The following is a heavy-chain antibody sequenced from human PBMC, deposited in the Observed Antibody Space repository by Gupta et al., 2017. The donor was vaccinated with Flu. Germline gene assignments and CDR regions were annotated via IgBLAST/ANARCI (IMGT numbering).Heavy chain of an antibody. J-gene: IGHJ4*02. V-gene: IGHV3-23*01. CDR2: ISGSADRT. D-gene: IGHD2-15*01. CDR1: ASTFSTYP. Sequence: EGQLLQSGGDLVQPGGSLRLSCVASASTFSTYPITWVRQAPGKGLEWVSSISGSADRTYYADSVKGRFTISRDNSKNTVFLQMSSLRAEDTAQYYCAKDCSGNACYPTPDFWGQGTLVTVSA. CDR3: AKDCSGNACYPTPDF.